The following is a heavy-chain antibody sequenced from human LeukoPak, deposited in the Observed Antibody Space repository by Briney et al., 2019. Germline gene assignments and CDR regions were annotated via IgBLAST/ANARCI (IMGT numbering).Heavy chain of an antibody. J-gene: IGHJ4*02. CDR1: GFAFSSYS. Sequence: GGSLRLSCATSGFAFSSYSMTWVRQAPGKGLDWVSSINSYSSDIYYADSVKGRSTISRDNAKNSLYLQMNSLRAEDTAVYYCARVDRFGESTHYFDDWGQGTLVTVSS. V-gene: IGHV3-21*01. D-gene: IGHD3-10*01. CDR3: ARVDRFGESTHYFDD. CDR2: INSYSSDI.